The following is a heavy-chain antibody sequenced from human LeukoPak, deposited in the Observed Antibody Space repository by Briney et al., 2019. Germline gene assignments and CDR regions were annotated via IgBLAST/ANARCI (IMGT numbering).Heavy chain of an antibody. V-gene: IGHV3-23*01. CDR1: GFTFSSYA. Sequence: PGGSLRLSWAASGFTFSSYAMSWVRQAPGKGLEWVSAISGSGGSTYYADSVKGRFTISRDNSKNTLYLQMNSLRAEDTAVYYCAKYPPRNSAIAACYWGQGTLVTVSS. CDR2: ISGSGGST. J-gene: IGHJ4*02. CDR3: AKYPPRNSAIAACY. D-gene: IGHD6-6*01.